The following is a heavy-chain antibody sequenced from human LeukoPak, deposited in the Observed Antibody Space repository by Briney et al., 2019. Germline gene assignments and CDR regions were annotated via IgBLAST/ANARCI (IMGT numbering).Heavy chain of an antibody. J-gene: IGHJ4*02. CDR3: ARDPNSAL. D-gene: IGHD4-23*01. Sequence: PSETLSPTCTVSGGSIGSSYWSWIRQPAGKGLEWIGRVYTSGSTNYNYNPSLKSRLTMSVDTSKNQFSLKLSSVTAADTAVYYCARDPNSALWGQGTLVTVSS. CDR2: VYTSGST. V-gene: IGHV4-4*07. CDR1: GGSIGSSY.